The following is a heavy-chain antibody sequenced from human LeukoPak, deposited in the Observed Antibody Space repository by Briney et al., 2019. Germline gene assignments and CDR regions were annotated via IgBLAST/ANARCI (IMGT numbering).Heavy chain of an antibody. CDR3: ARDENKGFEQQLVLYYYGMDV. CDR1: GVTFSSYG. J-gene: IGHJ6*02. D-gene: IGHD6-13*01. V-gene: IGHV3-33*01. CDR2: ICYDGSKK. Sequence: GGALRLSCAASGVTFSSYGRNWVRQAPGKGLEWVAGICYDGSKKYYADSVTGRFTISRDNSKNTLYLQMNSLRAEDTAVYYCARDENKGFEQQLVLYYYGMDVWGQGTTVTVSS.